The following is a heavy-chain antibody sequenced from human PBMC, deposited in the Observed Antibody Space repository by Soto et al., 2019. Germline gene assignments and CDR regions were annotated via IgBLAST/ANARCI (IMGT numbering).Heavy chain of an antibody. J-gene: IGHJ2*01. Sequence: SVKVSCKASGGTFSSYAISWVRQAPGQGLEWMGGIIPIFGTANYAQKFQGRVTITADKSTSTAYMELSSLRPEDTAVYYCARELGYCSSTSCYRYWYFDLWGRGTLVTVSS. CDR2: IIPIFGTA. D-gene: IGHD2-2*02. V-gene: IGHV1-69*06. CDR3: ARELGYCSSTSCYRYWYFDL. CDR1: GGTFSSYA.